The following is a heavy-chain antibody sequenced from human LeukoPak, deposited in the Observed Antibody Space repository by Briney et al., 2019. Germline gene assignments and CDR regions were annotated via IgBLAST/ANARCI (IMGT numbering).Heavy chain of an antibody. CDR2: ISAYNGNT. CDR3: GRWRESSNWPPGYLQH. V-gene: IGHV1-18*01. D-gene: IGHD4-11*01. CDR1: GFTFTSFG. Sequence: EASVKVSCKASGFTFTSFGFSWVRQAPGQGLEWMGWISAYNGNTNYAQNLQGRVTMTTDASTSTVYMELRSLRSDDTAMYYCGRWRESSNWPPGYLQHWGQGTLVIVSS. J-gene: IGHJ1*01.